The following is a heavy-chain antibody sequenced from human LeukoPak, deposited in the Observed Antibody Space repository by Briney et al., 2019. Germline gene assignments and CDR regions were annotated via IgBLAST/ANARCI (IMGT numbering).Heavy chain of an antibody. CDR1: GYTFTSYD. Sequence: ASVKVSCKASGYTFTSYDINWVRQATGQGLEWMGWMNPDSGNTYYAQKFQGRVTMPRNTSISTAYMELSSLRSEDTAVYYCTRALVGHVFDYWGQGTLVTVSS. V-gene: IGHV1-8*01. CDR2: MNPDSGNT. D-gene: IGHD1-26*01. J-gene: IGHJ4*02. CDR3: TRALVGHVFDY.